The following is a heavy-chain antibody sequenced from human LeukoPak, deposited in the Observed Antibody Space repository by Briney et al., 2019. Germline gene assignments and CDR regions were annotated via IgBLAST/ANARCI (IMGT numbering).Heavy chain of an antibody. CDR2: ISHDGSNK. J-gene: IGHJ4*02. Sequence: GRSLRLSCAASGFTFSSYAMHWVRQAPGKGLEWVAVISHDGSNKYYADSVKGRFTISRDNSKNTLYLQMNSLRADDTAVYYCSAGTAVAADFWGQGTLVTVSS. D-gene: IGHD6-19*01. CDR1: GFTFSSYA. CDR3: SAGTAVAADF. V-gene: IGHV3-30-3*01.